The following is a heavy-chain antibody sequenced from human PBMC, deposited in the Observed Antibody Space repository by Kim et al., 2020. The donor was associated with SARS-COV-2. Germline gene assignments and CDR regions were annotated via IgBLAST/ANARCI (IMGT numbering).Heavy chain of an antibody. J-gene: IGHJ4*02. CDR3: ARVVGGDSSSFDY. CDR2: ISSSSSYT. D-gene: IGHD3-22*01. Sequence: GGSLRLSCAASGFTFSDYYMSWIRQAPGKGLEWVSYISSSSSYTNYADSVKGRFTISRDNAKNSLYLQMNSLRAEDTAVYYCARVVGGDSSSFDYWGQGTLVTVSS. CDR1: GFTFSDYY. V-gene: IGHV3-11*05.